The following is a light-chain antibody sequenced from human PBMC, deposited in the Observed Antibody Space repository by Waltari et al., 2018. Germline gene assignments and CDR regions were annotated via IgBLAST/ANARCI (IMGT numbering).Light chain of an antibody. CDR1: QSLLHRTGYNY. V-gene: IGKV2-28*01. Sequence: EIVMTQSPLSLAVTPGDPASISCRSTQSLLHRTGYNYVEWYLQKPGQSPQLLLYLGSNRAPGVPDRFSGSGSGTDFTLHITRLEAEDVGVFYCMQVLQTPYTFGQGTKLEIK. J-gene: IGKJ2*01. CDR3: MQVLQTPYT. CDR2: LGS.